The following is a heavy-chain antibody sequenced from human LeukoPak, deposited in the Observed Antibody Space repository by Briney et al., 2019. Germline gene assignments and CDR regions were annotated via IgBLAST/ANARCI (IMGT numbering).Heavy chain of an antibody. Sequence: SETLSLTCAVYGGSFSVYYWSWIRQPPGKGLEWIGEINHSGSTNYNPSLKSRVTISVDTSKNQFSLKLSSVTAADTAVYYCARGSREVRGLRGNWFDPWGQGTLVTVSS. CDR2: INHSGST. J-gene: IGHJ5*02. CDR1: GGSFSVYY. D-gene: IGHD3-10*01. CDR3: ARGSREVRGLRGNWFDP. V-gene: IGHV4-34*01.